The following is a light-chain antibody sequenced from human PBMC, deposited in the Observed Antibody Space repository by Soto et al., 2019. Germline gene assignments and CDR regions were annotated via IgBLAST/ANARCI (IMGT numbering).Light chain of an antibody. CDR2: GAS. V-gene: IGKV3-15*01. CDR3: QQYNYWPYT. Sequence: EIVMTQSPATLSVPPGERATLSCWASQSVSTNLAWFRQKPGQAPRLLIYGASTRATDVPARFSGSGSGTEFTLTISSLLSEDFAVYYCQQYNYWPYTFGQGTKVDIK. CDR1: QSVSTN. J-gene: IGKJ2*01.